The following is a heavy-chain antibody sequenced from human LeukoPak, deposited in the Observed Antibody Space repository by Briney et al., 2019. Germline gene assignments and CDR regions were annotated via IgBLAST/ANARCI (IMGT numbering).Heavy chain of an antibody. V-gene: IGHV5-51*01. Sequence: GESLKISCKGSGYRFTNYWIGWVRQMPGKGLEWMGLIYPGDSDTRYSPSFQGQVTISADKSITTAYLQWSSLKASNTAMYYCAIGGDSSTSCYRCFDFWGQGTLVTVSS. CDR3: AIGGDSSTSCYRCFDF. J-gene: IGHJ4*02. CDR1: GYRFTNYW. D-gene: IGHD2-2*02. CDR2: IYPGDSDT.